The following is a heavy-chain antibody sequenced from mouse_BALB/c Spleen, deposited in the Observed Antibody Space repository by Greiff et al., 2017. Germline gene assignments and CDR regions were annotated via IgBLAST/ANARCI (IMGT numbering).Heavy chain of an antibody. Sequence: EVKLVESGGGLVQPKGSLKLSCAASGFTFNTYAMNWVRQAPGKGLEWVARIRSKSNNYATYYADSVKDRFTISRDDSQSMLYLQMNNLKTEDTAMYYCVRHTGKGFSDYWGQGTTLTVSS. J-gene: IGHJ2*01. CDR2: IRSKSNNYAT. D-gene: IGHD4-1*01. CDR3: VRHTGKGFSDY. CDR1: GFTFNTYA. V-gene: IGHV10-1*02.